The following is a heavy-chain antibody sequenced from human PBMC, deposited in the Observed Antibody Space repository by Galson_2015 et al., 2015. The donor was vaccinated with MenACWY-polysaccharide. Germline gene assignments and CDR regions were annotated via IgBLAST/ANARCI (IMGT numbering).Heavy chain of an antibody. CDR2: IYYRAKSYN. CDR3: ARGGSGSLSPNRNAFDV. V-gene: IGHV6-1*01. D-gene: IGHD3-22*01. J-gene: IGHJ3*01. CDR1: GDSVSSDSAA. Sequence: CAIYGDSVSSDSAAWNWVRQCASRGVEWLGRIYYRAKSYNDYAVSVKSRITINPDTSKNRFSLQLNSVTPEVTAVYFCARGGSGSLSPNRNAFDVWGQGTMVIVSS.